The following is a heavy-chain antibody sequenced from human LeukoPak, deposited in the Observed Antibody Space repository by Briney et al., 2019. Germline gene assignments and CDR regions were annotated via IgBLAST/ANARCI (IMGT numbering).Heavy chain of an antibody. CDR1: GFTFNDYY. CDR3: AKVGVATTTLDY. CDR2: ISSSGSTI. V-gene: IGHV3-11*01. Sequence: GGSLRLSCAASGFTFNDYYMSWIRQAPGKGLEWVSYISSSGSTIYYADSVKGRFTISRDNAKNSLYLQMNSLRAEDTAVYYCAKVGVATTTLDYWGQGTLVTVSS. D-gene: IGHD5-24*01. J-gene: IGHJ4*02.